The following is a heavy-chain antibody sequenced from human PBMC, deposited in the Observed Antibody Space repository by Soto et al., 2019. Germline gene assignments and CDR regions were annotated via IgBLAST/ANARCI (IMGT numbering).Heavy chain of an antibody. CDR2: IWYDGSNK. CDR3: ARAPLNYYDSLGYYSI. Sequence: VGSLRLSCAASVFTFSSYGMHCVRHSPGKWLEWVAVIWYDGSNKYYADSVKGRFTISRDNSKNTLYLQMNSLRAKDTAVYYCARAPLNYYDSLGYYSIWGQGTLVTVSS. V-gene: IGHV3-33*01. J-gene: IGHJ4*02. CDR1: VFTFSSYG. D-gene: IGHD3-22*01.